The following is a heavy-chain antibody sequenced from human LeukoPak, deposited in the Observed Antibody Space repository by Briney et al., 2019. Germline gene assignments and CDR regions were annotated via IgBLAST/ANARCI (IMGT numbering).Heavy chain of an antibody. Sequence: PGGSLRLSCTASGFTFSSYWMTWVCQAPGKGLEWVANINPDGSEKGYVDSVKGRFTISRANAKNSLDLQMSNLRAEDTAVYFCARGHYYSIYWGLGTLVTVSS. CDR3: ARGHYYSIY. J-gene: IGHJ4*02. CDR2: INPDGSEK. CDR1: GFTFSSYW. V-gene: IGHV3-7*02.